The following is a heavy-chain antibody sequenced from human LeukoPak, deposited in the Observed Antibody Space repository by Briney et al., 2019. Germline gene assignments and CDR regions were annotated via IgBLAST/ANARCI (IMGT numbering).Heavy chain of an antibody. CDR3: ATVIAGGEYNWFDP. CDR2: IYYSGST. CDR1: GGSISSSSYY. V-gene: IGHV4-39*01. D-gene: IGHD3-16*01. J-gene: IGHJ5*02. Sequence: SGTLSLTCAVSGGSISSSSYYWGWIRQPPGKGLEWLGSIYYSGSTYYNPSLKSRVTISVDTSKNQFSLKLSSVTAADTAVYYCATVIAGGEYNWFDPWGQGTLVTVSS.